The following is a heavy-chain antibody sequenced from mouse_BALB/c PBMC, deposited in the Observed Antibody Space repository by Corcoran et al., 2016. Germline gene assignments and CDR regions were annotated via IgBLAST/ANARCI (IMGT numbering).Heavy chain of an antibody. Sequence: QVQLQQSGAELARPGASVKMSCKASGYTFTSYTRNWVKQRPGQGLEWIGYINPSSGYTNYNQKFKEKATLTADKSSSTAYMQLSSLTSEDSAVYCCARSGGWFAYWGQGTLVTVSA. J-gene: IGHJ3*01. CDR3: ARSGGWFAY. CDR1: GYTFTSYT. V-gene: IGHV1-4*01. CDR2: INPSSGYT.